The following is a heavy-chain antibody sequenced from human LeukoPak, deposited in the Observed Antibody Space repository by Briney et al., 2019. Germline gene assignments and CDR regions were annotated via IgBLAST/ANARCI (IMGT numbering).Heavy chain of an antibody. J-gene: IGHJ4*02. D-gene: IGHD3-9*01. Sequence: QPGGSLRLSYAASGFTFSSYAMHWVRQAPGKGLEWVAVISYDGSNKYYADSVKGRFTISRDNSKNTLYLQMNSLRAEDTAVYYCAKEVRYYDILTGYYRDYFDYWGQGTLVTVSS. CDR2: ISYDGSNK. CDR1: GFTFSSYA. CDR3: AKEVRYYDILTGYYRDYFDY. V-gene: IGHV3-30-3*01.